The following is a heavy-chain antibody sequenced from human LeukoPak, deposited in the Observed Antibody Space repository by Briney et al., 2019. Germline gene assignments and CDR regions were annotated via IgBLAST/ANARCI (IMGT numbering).Heavy chain of an antibody. D-gene: IGHD1-1*01. CDR1: GFTFSSYS. V-gene: IGHV3-48*04. Sequence: GGSLRLSCAASGFTFSSYSMNWVRQAPGKGLEWISYISSSSSTIYYADSVKGRFTISRDNAKNSLYLQINSLRAEDTAVYYCARGRFKERRNSPDYWGQGTLVTVSS. CDR3: ARGRFKERRNSPDY. J-gene: IGHJ4*02. CDR2: ISSSSSTI.